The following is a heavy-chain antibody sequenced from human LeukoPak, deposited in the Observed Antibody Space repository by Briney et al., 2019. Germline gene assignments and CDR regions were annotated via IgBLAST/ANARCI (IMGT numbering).Heavy chain of an antibody. CDR3: ARDQTYGDYAIDVDY. Sequence: GGSLRLSCAASGFTFSSYTMSWVRQAPGKGLEWIATLSGGLKTFYADSVKGRFTISRDNSKNTLYLQMNRLRAEDTATYYCARDQTYGDYAIDVDYWGQGTLVTVSS. CDR2: LSGGLKT. V-gene: IGHV3-23*01. CDR1: GFTFSSYT. D-gene: IGHD4-17*01. J-gene: IGHJ4*02.